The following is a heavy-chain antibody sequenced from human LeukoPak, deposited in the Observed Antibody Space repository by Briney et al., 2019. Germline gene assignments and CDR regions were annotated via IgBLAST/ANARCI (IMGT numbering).Heavy chain of an antibody. CDR3: ARGIRYFDWLFLNNPFDI. J-gene: IGHJ3*02. CDR2: INPNSGGA. CDR1: GYTFSGYY. D-gene: IGHD3-9*01. Sequence: GASVKVSCKASGYTFSGYYMHWVRQAPGQGLEWVGWINPNSGGANLAQKFQDWVTLTRDTSISTVYMELSRLRSDDTAVYYCARGIRYFDWLFLNNPFDIWGQGTMVTVSS. V-gene: IGHV1-2*04.